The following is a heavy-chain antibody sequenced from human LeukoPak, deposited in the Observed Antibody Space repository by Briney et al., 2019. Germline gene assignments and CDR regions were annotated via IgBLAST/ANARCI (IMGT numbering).Heavy chain of an antibody. D-gene: IGHD6-19*01. Sequence: GGSLRLSCAASGFTFSGSAMHWVRQASGKGLEWVGRIRSKANSYATAYAASVKGRFTISRDDSKNTAYLQMNSLKTEDTAVYYCTTSRYSSGWSEGGYWGQGTLVTVSS. CDR1: GFTFSGSA. CDR3: TTSRYSSGWSEGGY. CDR2: IRSKANSYAT. V-gene: IGHV3-73*01. J-gene: IGHJ4*02.